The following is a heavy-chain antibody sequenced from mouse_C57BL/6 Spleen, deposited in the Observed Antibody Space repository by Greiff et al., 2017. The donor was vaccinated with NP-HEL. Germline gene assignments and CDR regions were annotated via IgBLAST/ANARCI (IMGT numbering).Heavy chain of an antibody. Sequence: EVQLQQSGPELVKPGASVKMSCKASGYTFTDYNMHWVKQSLGKSLEWIGYINPNNGDTSSNQNFKGKATLTVNKSSSTAYMELRSLTSEDSAVYYCARTVYLDYWGQGTTLTVSS. CDR2: INPNNGDT. J-gene: IGHJ2*01. V-gene: IGHV1-22*01. CDR1: GYTFTDYN. CDR3: ARTVYLDY.